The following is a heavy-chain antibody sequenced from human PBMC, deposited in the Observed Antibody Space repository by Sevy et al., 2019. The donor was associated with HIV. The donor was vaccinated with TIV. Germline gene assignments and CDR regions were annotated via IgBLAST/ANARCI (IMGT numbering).Heavy chain of an antibody. CDR2: IHYTRNT. CDR1: GGSISAYY. CDR3: ARAPPVRSGDDSLNWFAP. J-gene: IGHJ5*02. V-gene: IGHV4-59*01. Sequence: SETLSLTCTVSGGSISAYYWSGIRQPPGKGLEWIGYIHYTRNTKYNPSLESRVTISVDTSKNQFSLKLSSVTAADTAIYYCARAPPVRSGDDSLNWFAPWGQGTLVTVSS. D-gene: IGHD5-12*01.